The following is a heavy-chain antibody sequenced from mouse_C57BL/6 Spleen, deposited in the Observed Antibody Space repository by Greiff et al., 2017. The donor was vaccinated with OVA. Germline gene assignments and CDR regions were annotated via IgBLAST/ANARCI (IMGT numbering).Heavy chain of an antibody. Sequence: QVQLQQPGAELVKPGASVKLSCKASGYTFTSYWMHWVKQRPGRGLEWIGSIDPNSGGTKYNEKFKSKATLTVDKPSSTAYMQLGSLTSEASAVYYCARGDRYYFDYWGQGTTLTVSS. J-gene: IGHJ2*01. CDR2: IDPNSGGT. V-gene: IGHV1-72*01. CDR1: GYTFTSYW. CDR3: ARGDRYYFDY. D-gene: IGHD3-3*01.